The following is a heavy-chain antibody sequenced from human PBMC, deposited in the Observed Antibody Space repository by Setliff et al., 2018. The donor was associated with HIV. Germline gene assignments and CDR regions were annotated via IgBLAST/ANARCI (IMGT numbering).Heavy chain of an antibody. V-gene: IGHV1-18*01. CDR1: GYTFTSYG. CDR2: ISPATDKT. J-gene: IGHJ4*02. D-gene: IGHD3-10*01. CDR3: ARRGNYYASAFDY. Sequence: ASVKVSCKASGYTFTSYGISWVRQAPGQGLEWMGWISPATDKTNYAQKLQGRLTMTTDTSTSTAYMDLRSLRSDDTAGYYCARRGNYYASAFDYWGQGTLVTVSS.